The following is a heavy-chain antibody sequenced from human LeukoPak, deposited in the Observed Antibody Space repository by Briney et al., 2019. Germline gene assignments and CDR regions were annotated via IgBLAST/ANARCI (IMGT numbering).Heavy chain of an antibody. CDR2: IYYSGST. V-gene: IGHV4-59*02. D-gene: IGHD4-23*01. Sequence: SETLSLTCTVSGGSVSSYYWSWIRQPPGKGLEWIGYIYYSGSTNYNPSLKSRVTISVDTSKNQFSLKLSSVTAADTAVYYCARGVTPRYYYYYMDFWCKGTTVTVSS. CDR3: ARGVTPRYYYYYMDF. CDR1: GGSVSSYY. J-gene: IGHJ6*03.